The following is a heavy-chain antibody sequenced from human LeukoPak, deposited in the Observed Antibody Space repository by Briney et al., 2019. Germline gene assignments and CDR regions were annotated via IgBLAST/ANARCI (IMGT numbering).Heavy chain of an antibody. Sequence: GGSLRLSCAASGFTFSSYTMHWIRQAPGKGLEWVGRIKSKTDGGTTDYAAPVKGRFTISRDDSKNTLYLQMNSLKTEDTAVYYCSTTYYYDSSEGYWGQGTLVTVSS. CDR1: GFTFSSYT. D-gene: IGHD3-22*01. CDR2: IKSKTDGGTT. J-gene: IGHJ4*02. CDR3: STTYYYDSSEGY. V-gene: IGHV3-15*07.